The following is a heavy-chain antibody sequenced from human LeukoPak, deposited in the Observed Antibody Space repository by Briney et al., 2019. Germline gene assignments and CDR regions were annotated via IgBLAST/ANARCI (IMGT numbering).Heavy chain of an antibody. CDR2: ISAYNGNT. CDR3: ARDEGLGSSWTGDFDY. CDR1: GYTFTSYG. D-gene: IGHD6-13*01. V-gene: IGHV1-18*01. J-gene: IGHJ4*02. Sequence: GASVKVSCKASGYTFTSYGISWVRQAPGQGLEWMGWISAYNGNTNYAQKLQGRVTMTTDTSTSTAYMELRSLRSDDTAAYSCARDEGLGSSWTGDFDYWGQGTLVTVSS.